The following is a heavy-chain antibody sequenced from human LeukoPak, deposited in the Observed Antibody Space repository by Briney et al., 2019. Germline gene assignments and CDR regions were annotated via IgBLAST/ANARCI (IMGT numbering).Heavy chain of an antibody. D-gene: IGHD2-15*01. J-gene: IGHJ5*02. CDR1: GYSFTAFY. V-gene: IGHV1-2*02. Sequence: RASVKVSCKASGYSFTAFYIHWVRQAPGQGLEWMGWINPNSGGTNYAQKFQGRVTMTRDTSISTAYMELSRLRSGDTAVYYCARDRVVSGGFDPWGQGTLVTVSS. CDR2: INPNSGGT. CDR3: ARDRVVSGGFDP.